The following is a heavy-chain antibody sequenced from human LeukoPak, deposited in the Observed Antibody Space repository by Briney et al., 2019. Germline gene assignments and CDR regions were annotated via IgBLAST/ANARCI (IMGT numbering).Heavy chain of an antibody. CDR1: GGSMSSSSYY. D-gene: IGHD4-17*01. Sequence: SETLSLTCTVSGGSMSSSSYYWGWIRQPPGKGLEWIGSIYYSESTYQNPSLKSRVTISVDTSKNQFSLKPSSVTAADTAVYYYARIPTVTFFDYWGQGTLVTVSS. J-gene: IGHJ4*02. CDR2: IYYSEST. CDR3: ARIPTVTFFDY. V-gene: IGHV4-39*07.